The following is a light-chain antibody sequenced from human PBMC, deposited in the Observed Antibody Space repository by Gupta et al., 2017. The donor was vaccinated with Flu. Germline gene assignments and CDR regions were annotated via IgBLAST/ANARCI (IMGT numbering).Light chain of an antibody. Sequence: EIVMTQSPGTLSVSPGERATLSCRASQSISTNLAWYQQRPGQAPRLLMYGASTRATGTPARFSGSGSGTEFTLTISSLQSEDFAVYYCQQYYNWPRTFGQGTKVGVK. CDR3: QQYYNWPRT. CDR2: GAS. V-gene: IGKV3-15*01. CDR1: QSISTN. J-gene: IGKJ1*01.